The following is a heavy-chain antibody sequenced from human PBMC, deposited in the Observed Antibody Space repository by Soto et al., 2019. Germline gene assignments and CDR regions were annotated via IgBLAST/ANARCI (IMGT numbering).Heavy chain of an antibody. J-gene: IGHJ4*02. D-gene: IGHD1-7*01. CDR1: GFPFTNSA. V-gene: IGHV1-58*02. Sequence: SVKVSCKTSGFPFTNSAIQWVRQARGQRLEWLGWIVVGSGRTDYAQKFQERLTITMDMSTTTAYMELSSLRLEDTAVYYCAAVQGGGTTFHFWGQGTLVTVSS. CDR3: AAVQGGGTTFHF. CDR2: IVVGSGRT.